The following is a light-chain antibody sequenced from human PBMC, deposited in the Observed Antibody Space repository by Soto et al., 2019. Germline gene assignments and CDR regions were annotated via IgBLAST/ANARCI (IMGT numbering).Light chain of an antibody. Sequence: QSVLTQPPSASGTPGQRVTISCSGSSSNIGSNTVDWYQQLPGTAPKLLIYTNNQRPSGVPDRFSGSKSGTSASLAISGLQSEDETDYYCAAWDDSLKGYVFGTGTQLTVL. CDR3: AAWDDSLKGYV. CDR1: SSNIGSNT. CDR2: TNN. J-gene: IGLJ1*01. V-gene: IGLV1-44*01.